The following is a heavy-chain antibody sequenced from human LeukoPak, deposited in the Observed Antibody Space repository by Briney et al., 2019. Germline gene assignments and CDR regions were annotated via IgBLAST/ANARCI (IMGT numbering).Heavy chain of an antibody. CDR2: VKTSADDT. V-gene: IGHV3-23*01. CDR1: GFIFSNFA. Sequence: SGGSLRLSCEASGFIFSNFAMSWVRQAPGRGLEWVAAVKTSADDTYYSDSVRGRFTSSRDNSRSMVFLQMNSLRAEDSALYYCAKGQMTTILGFDSWGQGALVTVSS. J-gene: IGHJ4*02. CDR3: AKGQMTTILGFDS. D-gene: IGHD5-24*01.